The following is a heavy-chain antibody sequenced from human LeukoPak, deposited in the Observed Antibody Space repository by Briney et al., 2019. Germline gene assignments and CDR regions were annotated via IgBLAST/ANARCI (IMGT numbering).Heavy chain of an antibody. Sequence: PGGSLRLSCAASGFTFRNSWMNWVRQAPGKGLEWVANIKEDGSEKYYVDSVKGRFTISRDNSKNSLYLQMNSLRAEDTGVYYCVRLTDDCWGQGTLVTVSS. CDR2: IKEDGSEK. V-gene: IGHV3-7*01. J-gene: IGHJ4*02. CDR1: GFTFRNSW. CDR3: VRLTDDC. D-gene: IGHD2-21*01.